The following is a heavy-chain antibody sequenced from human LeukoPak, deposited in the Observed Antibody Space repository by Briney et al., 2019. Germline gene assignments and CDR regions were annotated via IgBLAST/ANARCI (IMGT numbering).Heavy chain of an antibody. D-gene: IGHD6-13*01. CDR1: GGTFSSYA. V-gene: IGHV1-69*05. J-gene: IGHJ5*02. CDR3: ARGGGGAAAGTVSWFDP. Sequence: GASVKVSCKASGGTFSSYAISWVRQAPGQGLEWMGRIIPIFGTANYAQKFQGRVTITTDESMSTDYMELSSLRSEDTAVYYCARGGGGAAAGTVSWFDPWGQGTLVTVSS. CDR2: IIPIFGTA.